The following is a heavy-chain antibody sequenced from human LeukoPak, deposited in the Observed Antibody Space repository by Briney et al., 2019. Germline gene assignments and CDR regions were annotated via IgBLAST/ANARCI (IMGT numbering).Heavy chain of an antibody. D-gene: IGHD6-19*01. Sequence: ASVTVSCKASGYTFTSYYMHWVRQAPGQGLEWMGWISAYNGNTNYAQKLQGRVTMTTDTSTSTAYMELRSLRSDDTAVYYCARDQQGLATRWFDPWGQGTLVTVSS. CDR2: ISAYNGNT. CDR3: ARDQQGLATRWFDP. CDR1: GYTFTSYY. J-gene: IGHJ5*02. V-gene: IGHV1-18*04.